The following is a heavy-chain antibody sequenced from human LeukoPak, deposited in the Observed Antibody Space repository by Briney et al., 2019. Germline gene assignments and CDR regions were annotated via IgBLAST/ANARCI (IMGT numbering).Heavy chain of an antibody. J-gene: IGHJ4*01. CDR1: GFTFNNYW. V-gene: IGHV3-7*01. CDR2: IRQDGNEK. Sequence: PGGSLRLSCAVSGFTFNNYWMNWVRQAPGKGLERVASIRQDGNEKSYVDSLKGRFTISRDNAKNSLYLQMSSLRAEDTAVYYCARDGTAPGLYFDLWGQGNLVTVSS. CDR3: ARDGTAPGLYFDL. D-gene: IGHD6-13*01.